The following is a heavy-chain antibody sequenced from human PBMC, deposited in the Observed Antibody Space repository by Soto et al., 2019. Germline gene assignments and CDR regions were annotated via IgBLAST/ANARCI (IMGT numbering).Heavy chain of an antibody. J-gene: IGHJ5*02. CDR3: AKASMGQRSAYPTYHWFET. CDR2: ITWDGGRT. CDR1: GFTFDDYT. Sequence: PGGSLRLSCAASGFTFDDYTMYWVRQGPGKGLEWVSLITWDGGRTSYADSVKGRFTISRDNNKDSLYLQMNSLKTEDTALYYCAKASMGQRSAYPTYHWFETWGQGTLVTVSS. D-gene: IGHD3-3*01. V-gene: IGHV3-43*01.